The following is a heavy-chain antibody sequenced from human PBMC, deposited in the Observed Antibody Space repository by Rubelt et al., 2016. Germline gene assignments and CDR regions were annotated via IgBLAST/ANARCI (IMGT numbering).Heavy chain of an antibody. CDR3: ARDEGIFSSQGIYYFDY. CDR1: GGSVSSHF. Sequence: QVQLQESAPGLVKPSQTLSLTCTVSGGSVSSHFWGWIRQSPGKGLEWIGYVYYSGSTNYNPSLKSRVTISVDTSKNQFSLRLSSVTAADTAVYYCARDEGIFSSQGIYYFDYWGQGTLVTVSS. V-gene: IGHV4-59*02. J-gene: IGHJ4*02. D-gene: IGHD2/OR15-2a*01. CDR2: VYYSGST.